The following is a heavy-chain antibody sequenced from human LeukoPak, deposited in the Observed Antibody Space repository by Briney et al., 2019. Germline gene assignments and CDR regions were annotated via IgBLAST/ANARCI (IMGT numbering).Heavy chain of an antibody. CDR1: GFTFSSNY. Sequence: GGSLRLSCAASGFTFSSNYMSWVRQAPGKGLEWVSVIYSGGSTYYADSVKGRFTISRDNSKNTLYLQMNSLRAEDTAVYYCARVSGSYLYYYYYMDVWGKGTTVTISS. CDR2: IYSGGST. D-gene: IGHD1-26*01. CDR3: ARVSGSYLYYYYYMDV. J-gene: IGHJ6*03. V-gene: IGHV3-53*01.